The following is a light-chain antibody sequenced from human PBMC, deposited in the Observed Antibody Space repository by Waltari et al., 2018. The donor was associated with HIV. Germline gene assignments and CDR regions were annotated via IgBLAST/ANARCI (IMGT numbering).Light chain of an antibody. CDR3: HQYYHWPRT. J-gene: IGKJ1*01. CDR2: GAP. Sequence: EVVMTQSPATLSVSPGERATLSCRASQSVKTTLAWYQQKPGQAPRLLIHGAPTTASGVAARFSGSGSVTEFTLTISSLQSEDVAVYFCHQYYHWPRTFGQGTKV. CDR1: QSVKTT. V-gene: IGKV3D-15*01.